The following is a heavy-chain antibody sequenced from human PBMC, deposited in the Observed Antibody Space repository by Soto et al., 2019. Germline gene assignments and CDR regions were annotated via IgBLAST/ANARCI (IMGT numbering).Heavy chain of an antibody. Sequence: ALVKVPCQASGFHFPDYGIRLVRQAPGQGREWMGWISAYNGNTNYAQKFHDRVTMTTDTSTTTAYMELRSLTSDDTAVYYCARDRSSSEIWGQGTMVT. CDR1: GFHFPDYG. CDR2: ISAYNGNT. J-gene: IGHJ3*02. D-gene: IGHD6-6*01. V-gene: IGHV1-18*01. CDR3: ARDRSSSEI.